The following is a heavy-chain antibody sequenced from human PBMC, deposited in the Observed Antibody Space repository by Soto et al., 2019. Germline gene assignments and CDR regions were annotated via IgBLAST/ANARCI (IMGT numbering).Heavy chain of an antibody. J-gene: IGHJ5*02. CDR1: GFTFSSYW. D-gene: IGHD3-10*01. CDR2: IKQDGSEK. CDR3: ARDKRFGSLYWFDP. V-gene: IGHV3-7*01. Sequence: GGSLRLSCAASGFTFSSYWMSWVRQAPGKGLEWVANIKQDGSEKYYVDSVKGRFTISRDNAKNSLYLQMNSLRAEDTAVYYCARDKRFGSLYWFDPWGQGTLVTVSS.